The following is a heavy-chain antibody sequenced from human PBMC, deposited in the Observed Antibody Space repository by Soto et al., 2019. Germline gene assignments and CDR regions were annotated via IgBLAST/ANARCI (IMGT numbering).Heavy chain of an antibody. CDR2: IYYSGST. V-gene: IGHV4-39*01. D-gene: IGHD2-15*01. CDR3: ARLMMGGYCSGGSCYSDSNFDY. Sequence: SETLSLTCTVSGGSISSSSYYWGWIRQPPGKGLEWIGSIYYSGSTYYNPSLKSRVTISVDTSKNQFSLKLSSVTAADTAVYYCARLMMGGYCSGGSCYSDSNFDYWGQGTLVTVSS. J-gene: IGHJ4*02. CDR1: GGSISSSSYY.